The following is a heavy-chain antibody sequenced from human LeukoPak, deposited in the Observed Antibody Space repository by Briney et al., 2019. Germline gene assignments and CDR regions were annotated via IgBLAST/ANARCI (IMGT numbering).Heavy chain of an antibody. D-gene: IGHD3-22*01. CDR3: ARHYYYDTTGFITSP. CDR1: GFTFSDFY. J-gene: IGHJ5*02. Sequence: KSGGSLRLSCAASGFTFSDFYMSWIRQAPGKGLEWVSYISRGGGGTVYADSVKGRFTISRDNARNSLLLQMNSLRAEDTAVYYCARHYYYDTTGFITSPWGQGTLVTVSS. CDR2: ISRGGGGT. V-gene: IGHV3-11*04.